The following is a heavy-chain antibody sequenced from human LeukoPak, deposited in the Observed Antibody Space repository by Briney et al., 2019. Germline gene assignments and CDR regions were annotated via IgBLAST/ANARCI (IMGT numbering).Heavy chain of an antibody. Sequence: SETLSLTCTVSGGSISGYYWSWIRQPPGKGLEWIGCSYHDGDTKYNPSLESRVTISVDTSKNQFSLRLTSVTAADTAVYYCARDHRELGIRDAFDIWGQGTMVTVSS. J-gene: IGHJ3*02. D-gene: IGHD7-27*01. CDR3: ARDHRELGIRDAFDI. CDR1: GGSISGYY. V-gene: IGHV4-59*01. CDR2: SYHDGDT.